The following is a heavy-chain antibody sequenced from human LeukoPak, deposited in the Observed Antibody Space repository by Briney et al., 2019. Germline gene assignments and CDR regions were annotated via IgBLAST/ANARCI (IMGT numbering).Heavy chain of an antibody. V-gene: IGHV3-48*04. J-gene: IGHJ4*02. CDR3: ARDGVVGATSVGSCFDY. Sequence: GGSLRLSCAASGFTFNTYSMNWVRQAPGKGLEWISSISSTSNSIYYADSVKGRFTISRDNSKNSLYLQMNSLRAEDTAVYYCARDGVVGATSVGSCFDYWGQGTLVTVSS. CDR2: ISSTSNSI. CDR1: GFTFNTYS. D-gene: IGHD1-26*01.